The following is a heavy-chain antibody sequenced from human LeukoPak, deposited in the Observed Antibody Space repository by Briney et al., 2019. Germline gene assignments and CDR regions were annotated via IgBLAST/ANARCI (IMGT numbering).Heavy chain of an antibody. V-gene: IGHV3-21*01. J-gene: IGHJ3*02. CDR2: ISSSSSYI. CDR3: ARDRIAVAGDDAFDI. D-gene: IGHD6-19*01. CDR1: GFTFSSYS. Sequence: GGSLRLSCAASGFTFSSYSMNWVRQAPGKGLEWVSSISSSSSYIYYADSVKGRFTISRDNAKNSLYLQMNSLRAEDTAAYYCARDRIAVAGDDAFDIWGQGTMVTVSS.